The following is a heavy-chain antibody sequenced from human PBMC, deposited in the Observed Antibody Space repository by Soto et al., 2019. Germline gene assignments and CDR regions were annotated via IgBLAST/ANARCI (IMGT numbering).Heavy chain of an antibody. Sequence: EVQLVESGGGLVQPGGSLRLSCAASGFTFSNYEMNWVRQAPGKGLEWVSYISSSGSTVYYADSMKGRFTVSRDNAKNSLLLLMNSLRAEDTAIYYCAGDRGGLYMGYYFDYWGQGTLVTVSS. CDR2: ISSSGSTV. J-gene: IGHJ4*02. V-gene: IGHV3-48*03. CDR1: GFTFSNYE. D-gene: IGHD3-3*01. CDR3: AGDRGGLYMGYYFDY.